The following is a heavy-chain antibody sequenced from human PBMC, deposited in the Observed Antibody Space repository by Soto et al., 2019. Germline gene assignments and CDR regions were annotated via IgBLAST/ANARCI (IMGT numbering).Heavy chain of an antibody. CDR2: IFPVGNT. D-gene: IGHD2-21*02. J-gene: IGHJ5*01. CDR1: GHSVTSGRRY. CDR3: ARDRDVRYCGGDCYRLDS. Sequence: SPTLPLTCTVSGHSVTSGRRYWTWLRQPPGPGLDWICYIFPVGNTNYNPSLKSRVTISVDTSKNQFSLKLSSVTAADTAMYCCARDRDVRYCGGDCYRLDSWGQGSLVTVS. V-gene: IGHV4-61*01.